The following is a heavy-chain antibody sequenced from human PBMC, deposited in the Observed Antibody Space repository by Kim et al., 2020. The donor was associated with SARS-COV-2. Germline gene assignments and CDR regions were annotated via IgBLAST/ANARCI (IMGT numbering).Heavy chain of an antibody. CDR2: ISYDGSNK. J-gene: IGHJ3*02. Sequence: GGSLRLSCAASGFTFSSYGMHWVRQAPGKGLEWVAVISYDGSNKYYADSVKGRFTISRDNSKNTLYLQMNSLRAEDTAVYYCAKDAELWSRDDAFDIWGQGTMVTVSS. CDR1: GFTFSSYG. D-gene: IGHD5-18*01. V-gene: IGHV3-30*18. CDR3: AKDAELWSRDDAFDI.